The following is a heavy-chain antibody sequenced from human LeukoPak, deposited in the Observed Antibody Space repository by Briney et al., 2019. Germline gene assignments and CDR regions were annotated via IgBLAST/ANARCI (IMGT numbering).Heavy chain of an antibody. D-gene: IGHD3-22*01. J-gene: IGHJ6*03. CDR1: GFTFSSYG. V-gene: IGHV3-30*02. Sequence: GGSLRLSCAASGFTFSSYGMHWVRQAPGKGLEWVAFIRYDGSNKYYADSVKGRFTISRDNSKNTLYLQMNSLRAEDTAVYYCARNYYYDSSGYGNYYYYMDVWGKGTTVTISS. CDR3: ARNYYYDSSGYGNYYYYMDV. CDR2: IRYDGSNK.